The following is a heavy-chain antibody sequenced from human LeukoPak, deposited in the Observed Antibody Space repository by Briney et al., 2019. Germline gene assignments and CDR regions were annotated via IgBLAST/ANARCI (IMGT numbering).Heavy chain of an antibody. CDR3: ARDHGGVGARDRTNFDY. D-gene: IGHD1-26*01. CDR2: INHSGST. J-gene: IGHJ4*02. Sequence: SETLSLTCAVYGGSFSGYYWSWIRQPPGKGLEWIGEINHSGSTNYNPSLKSRVTISVDTSKNQFSLKLSSVTAADTAVYYCARDHGGVGARDRTNFDYWGQGTLVTVSS. V-gene: IGHV4-34*01. CDR1: GGSFSGYY.